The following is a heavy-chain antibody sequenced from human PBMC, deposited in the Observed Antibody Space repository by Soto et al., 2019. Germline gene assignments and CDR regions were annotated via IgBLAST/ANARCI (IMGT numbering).Heavy chain of an antibody. Sequence: ESGPTLVNPTQTLTLTCTFSGFSLSTSGVGVGWIRQPPGKALEWLALIYWNDDKRYSPSLKSRLTITKDTSKNQVVLTMTNMDPVDTATYYCAHGRVMLRPSTTLEVWPYGMDVWDQGTTVTVSS. CDR3: AHGRVMLRPSTTLEVWPYGMDV. J-gene: IGHJ6*02. D-gene: IGHD3-16*01. V-gene: IGHV2-5*01. CDR2: IYWNDDK. CDR1: GFSLSTSGVG.